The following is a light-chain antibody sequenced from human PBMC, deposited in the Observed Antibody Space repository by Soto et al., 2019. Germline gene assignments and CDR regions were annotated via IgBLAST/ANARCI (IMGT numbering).Light chain of an antibody. CDR2: GTT. V-gene: IGLV1-40*01. J-gene: IGLJ1*01. CDR3: QSYDGTLSGSYV. Sequence: QSVLTQPPSVSGAPGQRVTISCTGSSSNIGAGYDVHWYQQLPGTAPKLVIYGTTNRPSGVPDRFSGSKSGTSASLAITGLQAEDEADYYCQSYDGTLSGSYVFGIGTKLTDL. CDR1: SSNIGAGYD.